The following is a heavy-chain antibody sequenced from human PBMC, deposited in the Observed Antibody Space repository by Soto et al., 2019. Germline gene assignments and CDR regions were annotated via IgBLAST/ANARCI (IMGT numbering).Heavy chain of an antibody. V-gene: IGHV1-46*01. Sequence: GASVKVSCKASGYTFTSYYMHWVRQAPGQGLEWMGIINPSGGSTSYAQKFQGRVTMTRDTSTSTVYMELSSLRSEDTAVYYCARAAPLNIDCSGGSCYPYYYYYGMDVWGQGTTVTVSS. D-gene: IGHD2-15*01. CDR1: GYTFTSYY. CDR3: ARAAPLNIDCSGGSCYPYYYYYGMDV. J-gene: IGHJ6*02. CDR2: INPSGGST.